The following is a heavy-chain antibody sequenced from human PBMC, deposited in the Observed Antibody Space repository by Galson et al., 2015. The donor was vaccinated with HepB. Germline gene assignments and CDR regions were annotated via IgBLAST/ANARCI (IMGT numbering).Heavy chain of an antibody. CDR1: GDSIGSIYW. J-gene: IGHJ4*02. V-gene: IGHV4-4*02. CDR3: ARSHGGY. D-gene: IGHD3-16*01. CDR2: ISHSGTT. Sequence: SETLSLTCAVSGDSIGSIYWWSWVRQPPGKGLEWIGEISHSGTTQYNPSLKSRVTISMDKSKNRFSLNLSSVTAADTAVYYCARSHGGYWGQGTLVTVSS.